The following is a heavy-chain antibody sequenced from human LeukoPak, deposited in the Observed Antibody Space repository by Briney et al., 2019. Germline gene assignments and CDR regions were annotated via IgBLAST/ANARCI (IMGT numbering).Heavy chain of an antibody. Sequence: ASVKVSCMVSGNTLRELRIHWVRQAPGKGLVWMGGFDPEDHATYYAQNFQGRLTMTEVTSTAYMELTSLTEEDTAVYYCTTHDPRGGPPFYFDHWGQGTPVTVSS. J-gene: IGHJ4*02. CDR2: FDPEDHAT. CDR1: GNTLRELR. D-gene: IGHD3-10*01. CDR3: TTHDPRGGPPFYFDH. V-gene: IGHV1-24*01.